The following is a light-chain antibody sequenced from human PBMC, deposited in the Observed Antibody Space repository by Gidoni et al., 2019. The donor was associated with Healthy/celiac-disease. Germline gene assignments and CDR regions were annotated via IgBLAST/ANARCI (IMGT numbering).Light chain of an antibody. CDR2: AAS. Sequence: AIRMTQSPSSFSASTGDRVTITCRASQGMSRYLAWYQQKPGKAPKLLIYAASTLQSWVPSRFSGSGSGTDFTLTISCLQSEDFAIYYCQQYYSYPPELTFGGGTKVEIK. J-gene: IGKJ4*01. CDR1: QGMSRY. V-gene: IGKV1-8*01. CDR3: QQYYSYPPELT.